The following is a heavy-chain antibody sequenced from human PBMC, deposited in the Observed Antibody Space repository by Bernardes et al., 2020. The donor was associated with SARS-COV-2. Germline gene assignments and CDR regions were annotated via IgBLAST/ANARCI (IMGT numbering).Heavy chain of an antibody. D-gene: IGHD1-7*01. CDR3: AKVTGITGTTFKGADDAFDI. J-gene: IGHJ3*02. V-gene: IGHV1-3*01. CDR1: GYTFTSYA. CDR2: INAGNGNT. Sequence: ASVKVSCKASGYTFTSYAMHWVRQAPGQRLEWMGWINAGNGNTKYSQKFQGRVTITRDTSASTAYMELSSLRSEDTAVYYCAKVTGITGTTFKGADDAFDIWGQGTMVTVSS.